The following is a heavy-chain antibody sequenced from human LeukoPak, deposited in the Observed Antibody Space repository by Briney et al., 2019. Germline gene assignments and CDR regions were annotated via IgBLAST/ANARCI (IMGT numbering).Heavy chain of an antibody. CDR3: ARDGVDTAMAY. D-gene: IGHD5-18*01. V-gene: IGHV4-61*02. Sequence: KASETLSLTCTVSGGSISSGSYYWSWIRQPAGKGLEWIGRIYTSGSTNYNPSLKSRVTISVDTSKNQFSLKLSSVTAADTAVYYCARDGVDTAMAYWGQGTLVTVSS. CDR1: GGSISSGSYY. J-gene: IGHJ4*02. CDR2: IYTSGST.